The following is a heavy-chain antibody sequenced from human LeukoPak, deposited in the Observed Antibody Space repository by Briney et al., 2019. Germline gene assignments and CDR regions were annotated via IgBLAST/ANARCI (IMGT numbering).Heavy chain of an antibody. Sequence: SVKVSCKASGGTYSSYAISWVRQAPGQGLEWMGGIIPIFGTANYAQKFQGRVTITADKSTSTAYMELSSLRSEDTAVYYCARDLSGDVLTAPFDYWGQGTLVTVSS. V-gene: IGHV1-69*06. D-gene: IGHD1-1*01. CDR1: GGTYSSYA. CDR3: ARDLSGDVLTAPFDY. J-gene: IGHJ4*02. CDR2: IIPIFGTA.